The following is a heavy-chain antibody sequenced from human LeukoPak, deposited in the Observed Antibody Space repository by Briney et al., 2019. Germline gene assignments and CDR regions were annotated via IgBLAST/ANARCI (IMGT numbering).Heavy chain of an antibody. CDR1: GFTFSSYG. CDR3: AKEGLYYYDSSGYTEGYFDY. Sequence: GRSLRLSCAASGFTFSSYGMHWVRQVPGKGLEWVAVISYDGSNKYYADSVKGRFTISRDNSKNTLYLQMNSLRAEDTAVYYCAKEGLYYYDSSGYTEGYFDYWGQGTLVTVSS. D-gene: IGHD3-22*01. J-gene: IGHJ4*02. V-gene: IGHV3-30*18. CDR2: ISYDGSNK.